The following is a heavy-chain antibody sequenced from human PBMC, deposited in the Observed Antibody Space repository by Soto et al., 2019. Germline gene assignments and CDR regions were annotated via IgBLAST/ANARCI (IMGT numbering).Heavy chain of an antibody. CDR1: GFSFNSYA. D-gene: IGHD6-6*01. V-gene: IGHV3-33*08. J-gene: IGHJ6*02. Sequence: PGGSLRLSCVASGFSFNSYAMNWVRQAPGKGPEWVAVIWYDGSNKYYADSVKGRFTISRDNSKNTLYLQMNSLRAEDTAVYYCARDRKYSSSSTSWYYYYGMDVWGQGTTVTVSS. CDR2: IWYDGSNK. CDR3: ARDRKYSSSSTSWYYYYGMDV.